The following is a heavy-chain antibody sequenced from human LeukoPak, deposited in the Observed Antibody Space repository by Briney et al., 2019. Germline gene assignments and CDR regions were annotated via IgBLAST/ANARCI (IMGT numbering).Heavy chain of an antibody. CDR2: FDPEDGET. CDR1: GYTLTELS. J-gene: IGHJ3*02. Sequence: GASVKVSCKVSGYTLTELSMHWVRQAPGKGLEWMGGFDPEDGETIYAQKFQGRVTMTEDTSTDTAYMELSSLRSEDTAVYYCATDQGTVTTKSPSDAFDIWGQGTMVTVSS. CDR3: ATDQGTVTTKSPSDAFDI. V-gene: IGHV1-24*01. D-gene: IGHD4-17*01.